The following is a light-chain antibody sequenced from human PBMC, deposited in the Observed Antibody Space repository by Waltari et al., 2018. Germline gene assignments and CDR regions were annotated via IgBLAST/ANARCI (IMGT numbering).Light chain of an antibody. Sequence: DIQMTQSPSTLSAPVGDSVTITCRASQNVIRWLAWFQQKPGKAPKVLIYKASNLENGVPSRFSGDGSGTEFTLTISSLQPDDFATYYCLQYSGYPYTFGQGTKLDI. J-gene: IGKJ2*01. CDR1: QNVIRW. CDR2: KAS. CDR3: LQYSGYPYT. V-gene: IGKV1-5*03.